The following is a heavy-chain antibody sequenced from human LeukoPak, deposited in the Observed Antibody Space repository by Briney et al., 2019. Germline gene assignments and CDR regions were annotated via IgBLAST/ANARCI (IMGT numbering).Heavy chain of an antibody. CDR1: GGSISSYY. D-gene: IGHD1-14*01. CDR2: IYTSGST. CDR3: ARNHYYYYYMDV. V-gene: IGHV4-4*09. J-gene: IGHJ6*03. Sequence: PSETLSLTCTVSGGSISSYYWSWIRQPPGKGLEWIGYIYTSGSTNYNPSLKSRVTISVDTSKNQFSLKLSSVTAADTAVNYCARNHYYYYYMDVWGKGTTVTVSS.